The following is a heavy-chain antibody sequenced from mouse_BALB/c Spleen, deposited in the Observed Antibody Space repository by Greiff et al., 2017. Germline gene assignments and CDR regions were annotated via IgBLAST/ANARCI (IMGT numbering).Heavy chain of an antibody. D-gene: IGHD2-14*01. CDR3: ARVYRYDDYAMDY. Sequence: QVQLKESGAELAKPGASVKMSCKASGYTFTSYWMHWVKQRPGQGLEWIGYINPSTGYTEYNQKFKDKATLTADKSSSTAYMQLSSLTSEDSAVYYCARVYRYDDYAMDYWGQGTSVTVSS. CDR1: GYTFTSYW. V-gene: IGHV1-7*01. CDR2: INPSTGYT. J-gene: IGHJ4*01.